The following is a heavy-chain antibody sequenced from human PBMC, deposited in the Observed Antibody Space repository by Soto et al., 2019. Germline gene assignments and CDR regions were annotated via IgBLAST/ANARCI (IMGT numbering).Heavy chain of an antibody. CDR2: ISYDGSNK. D-gene: IGHD3-22*01. CDR3: AKDGDTYYYDSSGFMDV. Sequence: PGGSLRLSCAASGFTFSSYGMHWVRQAPGKGLEWVAVISYDGSNKYYADSVKGRFTISRDNSKNTLYLQMNSLRTEDTAVYYCAKDGDTYYYDSSGFMDVWRQGTTVTVSS. CDR1: GFTFSSYG. J-gene: IGHJ6*02. V-gene: IGHV3-30*18.